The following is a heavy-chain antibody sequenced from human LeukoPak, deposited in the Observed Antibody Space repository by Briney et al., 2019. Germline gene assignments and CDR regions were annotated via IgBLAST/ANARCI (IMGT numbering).Heavy chain of an antibody. CDR2: INPNSGGT. J-gene: IGHJ5*02. V-gene: IGHV1-2*06. CDR3: AREGDNYDFWSGSSMNWFDP. D-gene: IGHD3-3*01. CDR1: GYTFTGYY. Sequence: ASVKVSCKASGYTFTGYYMHWVRQAPGQGLEWMGRINPNSGGTNYAQKFQGRVTMTRDTPISTAYMELSRLRSDDTAVYYCAREGDNYDFWSGSSMNWFDPWGQGTLVTVSS.